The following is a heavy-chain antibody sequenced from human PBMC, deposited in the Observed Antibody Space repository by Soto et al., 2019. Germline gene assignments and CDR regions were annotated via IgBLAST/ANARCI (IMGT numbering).Heavy chain of an antibody. Sequence: QVQLAQSGAEVKKPGSSVKVSCKASGGTFSSYTISWVRQAPGQGLEWMGRIIPILGIANYAQKFQGRVTITADKSTSTAYMELSSLRSEDTAVYYCARDHSSGYYYNWFDPWGQGTLVTVSS. CDR2: IIPILGIA. D-gene: IGHD3-22*01. V-gene: IGHV1-69*08. J-gene: IGHJ5*02. CDR1: GGTFSSYT. CDR3: ARDHSSGYYYNWFDP.